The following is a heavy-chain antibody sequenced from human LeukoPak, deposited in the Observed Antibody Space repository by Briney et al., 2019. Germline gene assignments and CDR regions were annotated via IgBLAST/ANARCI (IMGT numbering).Heavy chain of an antibody. Sequence: SVKVSCKASGGTFSSYAVSWVRQAPGQGLEWMGGIIPIFGTANYAQKFQGRVTITADESTSTAYMELSSLRSEDTAVYYCARDRGAARPPAFDIWGQGTMVTVSS. CDR2: IIPIFGTA. CDR3: ARDRGAARPPAFDI. D-gene: IGHD6-6*01. CDR1: GGTFSSYA. J-gene: IGHJ3*02. V-gene: IGHV1-69*01.